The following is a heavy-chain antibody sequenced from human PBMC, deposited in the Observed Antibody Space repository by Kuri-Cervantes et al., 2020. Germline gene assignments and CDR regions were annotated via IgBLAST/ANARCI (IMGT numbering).Heavy chain of an antibody. Sequence: SLKISCSASGFTFDDYAMHWVRQAPGKGLELVSGISWNSGSIGYAYAVKGRFTISRDNAKNSLYLQMNSLRAEDKAVYYCAEGMGARYYFDYRGQGTLVTVSS. V-gene: IGHV3-9*01. CDR1: GFTFDDYA. CDR3: AEGMGARYYFDY. CDR2: ISWNSGSI. D-gene: IGHD2-8*01. J-gene: IGHJ4*02.